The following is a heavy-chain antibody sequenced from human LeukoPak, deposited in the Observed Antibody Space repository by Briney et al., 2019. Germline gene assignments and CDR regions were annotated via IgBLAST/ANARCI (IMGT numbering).Heavy chain of an antibody. CDR1: GFTFSSYS. CDR2: ISSSSSYI. Sequence: GGSLRLSCAASGFTFSSYSMNWVRQAPGKGLEWASSISSSSSYIYYADSVKGRFTISRDNAKNSLYLQMNSLRAEDTAVYYCARATDYGDYVWAFDIWGQGTMVTVSS. J-gene: IGHJ3*02. CDR3: ARATDYGDYVWAFDI. D-gene: IGHD4-17*01. V-gene: IGHV3-21*01.